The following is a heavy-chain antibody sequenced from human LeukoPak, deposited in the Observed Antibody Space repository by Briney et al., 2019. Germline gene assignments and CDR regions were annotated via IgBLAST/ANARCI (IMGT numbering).Heavy chain of an antibody. CDR2: INWNGGST. Sequence: GGSLRLSCAASGFTFDDYGMSWVRQAPGKGLEWVSGINWNGGSTGYADSVKGRFTISRDNAKNSLYLQMNSLRAEDTALYYCARVGYYYGSGSYYKVGYYYYYMDVWGKGTTVTVSS. CDR3: ARVGYYYGSGSYYKVGYYYYYMDV. J-gene: IGHJ6*03. D-gene: IGHD3-10*01. V-gene: IGHV3-20*04. CDR1: GFTFDDYG.